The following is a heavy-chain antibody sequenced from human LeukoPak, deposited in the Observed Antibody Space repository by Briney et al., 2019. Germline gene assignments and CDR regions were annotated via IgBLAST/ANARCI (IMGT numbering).Heavy chain of an antibody. CDR2: IRYDGSNK. CDR1: GFTFSNYG. Sequence: QPGGSLRLSCAASGFTFSNYGMHWVRQAPGKGLEWVAFIRYDGSNKSYADSVKGRFTISRDNSKNTLYLQMNSLRAEDTAVYYCARARKSGGITMIRGVKDRGWFDPWGQGTLVTVSS. CDR3: ARARKSGGITMIRGVKDRGWFDP. J-gene: IGHJ5*02. V-gene: IGHV3-30*02. D-gene: IGHD3-10*01.